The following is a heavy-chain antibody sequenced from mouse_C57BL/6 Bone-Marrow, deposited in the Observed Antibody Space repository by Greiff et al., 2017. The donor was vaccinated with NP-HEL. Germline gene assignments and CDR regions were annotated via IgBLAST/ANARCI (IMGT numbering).Heavy chain of an antibody. V-gene: IGHV5-2*01. CDR3: ASPRGYGLDY. CDR2: INSDGGSP. J-gene: IGHJ2*01. Sequence: EVQGVESGGGLVQPGESLKLSCESNEYEFPSHDMSWVRKTPEKRLELVAAINSDGGSPYYPDTMERRFIISRDNTKKTLYLQMSRLRSEDTALYYCASPRGYGLDYWGQGTTLTVSS. D-gene: IGHD1-1*01. CDR1: EYEFPSHD.